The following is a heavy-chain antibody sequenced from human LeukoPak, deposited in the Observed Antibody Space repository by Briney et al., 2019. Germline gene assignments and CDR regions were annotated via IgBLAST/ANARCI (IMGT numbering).Heavy chain of an antibody. V-gene: IGHV4-4*02. J-gene: IGHJ4*02. Sequence: SGTPSLTCAVSGGSISSSNWWSWARQPPGKGREWIGENYHSGSTNYNPSLKSRVTISVDKSKNQFSLKLSTVTAADTAVYYFASWGDGSSWFDYWGQGTLVSVSS. CDR2: NYHSGST. CDR1: GGSISSSNW. CDR3: ASWGDGSSWFDY. D-gene: IGHD6-13*01.